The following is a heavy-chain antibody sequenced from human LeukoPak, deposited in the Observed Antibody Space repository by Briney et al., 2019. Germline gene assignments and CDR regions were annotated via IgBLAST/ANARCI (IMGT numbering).Heavy chain of an antibody. V-gene: IGHV3-30*18. CDR3: AKGDSRGVDPTGLEY. CDR2: ISYDGSDR. D-gene: IGHD3-16*01. Sequence: GGSLRLSCVASGFTFSSYGMHWVRQAPGKGPEWVAVISYDGSDRYYANFVKGRFTISRDNSKNTLFLQTNSMRPEDTAVYYCAKGDSRGVDPTGLEYWGQGTLVTVSS. CDR1: GFTFSSYG. J-gene: IGHJ4*02.